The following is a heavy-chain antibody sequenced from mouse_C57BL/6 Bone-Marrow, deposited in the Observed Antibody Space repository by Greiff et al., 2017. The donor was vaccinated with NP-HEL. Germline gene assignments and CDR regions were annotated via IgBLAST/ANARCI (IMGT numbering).Heavy chain of an antibody. CDR1: GYTFTSYW. Sequence: VQLQQSGTVLARPGASVKMSCKTSGYTFTSYWMHWVKQRPGQGLEWIGAIYPGNSDTSYNQKFKGKAKLTAVTSASTAYMELSSLTNEDSAVYYCTRGPYYYGSSLAWFAYWGQGTLVTDSA. J-gene: IGHJ3*01. V-gene: IGHV1-5*01. CDR2: IYPGNSDT. D-gene: IGHD1-1*01. CDR3: TRGPYYYGSSLAWFAY.